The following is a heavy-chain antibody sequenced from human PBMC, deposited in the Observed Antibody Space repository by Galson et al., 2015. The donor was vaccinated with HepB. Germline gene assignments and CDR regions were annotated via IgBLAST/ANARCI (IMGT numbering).Heavy chain of an antibody. D-gene: IGHD6-13*01. J-gene: IGHJ4*02. V-gene: IGHV4-59*01. CDR1: GGTFSSYA. CDR3: ARLVAAAGYFDY. Sequence: SCKASGGTFSSYAISWIRQPPGKGLEWIGYIYYSGSTNYNPSLKSRVTISVDTSKNQFSLELSSVTAADTAVYYCARLVAAAGYFDYWGQGTLVTVSS. CDR2: IYYSGST.